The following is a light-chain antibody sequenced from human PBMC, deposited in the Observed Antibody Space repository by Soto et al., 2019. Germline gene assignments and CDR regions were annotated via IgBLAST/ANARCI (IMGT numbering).Light chain of an antibody. CDR3: SSYTSRSVVV. J-gene: IGLJ2*01. CDR1: SSDVGGYNY. CDR2: DVA. Sequence: QSALTQPASVSGSPRQSITISCTGTSSDVGGYNYVSWYQQHPGKAPKLMIYDVATRPSGVSYRFSGSKSGNTASLTISGLQAEDEADYYCSSYTSRSVVVFGGGTKLTVL. V-gene: IGLV2-14*03.